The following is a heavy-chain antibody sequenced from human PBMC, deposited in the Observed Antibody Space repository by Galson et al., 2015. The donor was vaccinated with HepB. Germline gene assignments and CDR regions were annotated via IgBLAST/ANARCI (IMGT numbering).Heavy chain of an antibody. D-gene: IGHD1-20*01. CDR3: ARDPNWNDGLGMDV. J-gene: IGHJ6*02. CDR1: GYTFTNYY. V-gene: IGHV1-46*01. CDR2: INTSGGST. Sequence: SVKVSCKASGYTFTNYYIHWVRQAPGQGLEWMGKINTSGGSTTYAQKFQGRVSMTRDTSKNQFSLKLSSVTAADTAVYYCARDPNWNDGLGMDVWGQGTTVTVSS.